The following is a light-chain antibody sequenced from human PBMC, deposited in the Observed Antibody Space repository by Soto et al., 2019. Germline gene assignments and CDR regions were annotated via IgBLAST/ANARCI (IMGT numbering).Light chain of an antibody. CDR3: SSYTSSSTPVV. J-gene: IGLJ2*01. Sequence: QSALTQPASVSGSPGQSITISCTGTSSDVGGYNYVSWYQQHPGKAPKLMIYDVSNRPSGVSNRFSVSKSVNTASLTISGLQAEDEAEYYGSSYTSSSTPVVFGGGTKLTVL. CDR1: SSDVGGYNY. V-gene: IGLV2-14*01. CDR2: DVS.